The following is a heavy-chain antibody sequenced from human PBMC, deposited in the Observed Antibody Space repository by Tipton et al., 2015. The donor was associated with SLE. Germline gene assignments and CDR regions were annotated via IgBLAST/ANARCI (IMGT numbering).Heavy chain of an antibody. CDR1: GYSFTSYW. CDR2: IDPSDSYT. J-gene: IGHJ4*02. Sequence: QLVQSGAGVKKPGESLRISCKGSGYSFTSYWISWVRQMPGKGLEWMGRIDPSDSYTNYSPSFQGHVTISADKSISTAFLQWSSLKASDTAMYYCARHVGDIVVVVAAGDFDSWGQGTLVTVSS. V-gene: IGHV5-10-1*01. CDR3: ARHVGDIVVVVAAGDFDS. D-gene: IGHD2-15*01.